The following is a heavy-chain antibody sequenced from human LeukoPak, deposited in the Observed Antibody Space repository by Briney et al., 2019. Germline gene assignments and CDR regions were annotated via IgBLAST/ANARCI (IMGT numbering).Heavy chain of an antibody. Sequence: TGGSLRLSCAASGFTFSSYSMNWVRQAPGKGLEWVSSISSSSSYIYYADSVKGRFTISRDNAKNSLYLQMNSLSAEDTAVYYCARVPSCSGGSCAHAFDIWGQGTMVTVSS. CDR2: ISSSSSYI. V-gene: IGHV3-21*01. CDR3: ARVPSCSGGSCAHAFDI. J-gene: IGHJ3*02. CDR1: GFTFSSYS. D-gene: IGHD2-15*01.